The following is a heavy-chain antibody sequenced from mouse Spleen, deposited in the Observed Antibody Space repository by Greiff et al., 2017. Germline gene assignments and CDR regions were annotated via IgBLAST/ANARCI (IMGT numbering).Heavy chain of an antibody. J-gene: IGHJ4*01. V-gene: IGHV1-55*01. CDR3: TRWGDYGPFYGLDY. Sequence: QVQLQQSEAEFVKPGASVKMSCKASGYTFTNYWITWVKQRPGQGLEWIGDIYPGSGNTNYNEKFKSKATLTVDTSSSTAYMHLSSLTSEDSAVYYCTRWGDYGPFYGLDYWGQGTSVTVSS. CDR2: IYPGSGNT. D-gene: IGHD2-4*01. CDR1: GYTFTNYW.